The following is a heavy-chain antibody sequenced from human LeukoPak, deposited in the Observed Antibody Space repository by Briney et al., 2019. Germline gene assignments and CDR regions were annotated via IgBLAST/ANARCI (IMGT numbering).Heavy chain of an antibody. CDR3: AKGAAGTLVGHYFDS. CDR1: GFTFSSYA. CDR2: ISGSGGDT. J-gene: IGHJ4*02. D-gene: IGHD2-21*01. Sequence: PGGSLRLSCAASGFTFSSYAMSWVRQAPGKGLEWVSSISGSGGDTHYADSVEGRFSISRDNSKNTLYVQMNSLGAEGTAVYYCAKGAAGTLVGHYFDSWGQGTLVTVSS. V-gene: IGHV3-23*01.